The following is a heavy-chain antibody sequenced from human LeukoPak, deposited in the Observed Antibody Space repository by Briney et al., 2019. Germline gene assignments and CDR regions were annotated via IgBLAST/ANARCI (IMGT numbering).Heavy chain of an antibody. V-gene: IGHV3-23*01. CDR1: GFTFSSYA. D-gene: IGHD3-22*01. CDR3: AKVTGPYYYDSSGYIDY. CDR2: ISGSGST. Sequence: SGGSLRLSCAASGFTFSSYAMNWVRQAPGKGLEWVSGISGSGSTYCADSVKGRFTISRDNSKDTLYLQMNSLRAEDTAVYYCAKVTGPYYYDSSGYIDYWGQGTQVTVSS. J-gene: IGHJ4*02.